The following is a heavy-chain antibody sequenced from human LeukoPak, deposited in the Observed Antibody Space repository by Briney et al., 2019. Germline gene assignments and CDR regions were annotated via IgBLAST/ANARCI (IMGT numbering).Heavy chain of an antibody. CDR2: INHSGST. V-gene: IGHV4-34*01. J-gene: IGHJ5*02. Sequence: SETLSLTCAVYGGSFSGYYWSWIRQPPGKGLEWIGEINHSGSTNYNPSLRSRVTISVDTSKNQFSLKLSSVTAADTAVYYCARTGTTHWFDPWGQGTLVTVSS. D-gene: IGHD1-1*01. CDR3: ARTGTTHWFDP. CDR1: GGSFSGYY.